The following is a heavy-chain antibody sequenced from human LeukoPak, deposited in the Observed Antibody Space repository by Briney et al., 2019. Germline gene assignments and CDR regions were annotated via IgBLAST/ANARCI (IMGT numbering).Heavy chain of an antibody. CDR1: GYSISSGYY. CDR2: IYHSGST. V-gene: IGHV4-38-2*02. CDR3: ARDSGSYYIFDY. Sequence: SETLSLTCTVSGYSISSGYYWGWIRQPPGKGLEWIGSIYHSGSTYYNPSLKSRVTISVDTSKNQFSLKLSSVTAADTAVYYCARDSGSYYIFDYWGQGTLVTVSS. D-gene: IGHD3-10*01. J-gene: IGHJ4*02.